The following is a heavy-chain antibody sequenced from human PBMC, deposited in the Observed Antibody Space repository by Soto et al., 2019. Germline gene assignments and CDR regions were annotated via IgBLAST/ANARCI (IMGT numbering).Heavy chain of an antibody. CDR3: ARMNQLAPKRNAFDI. CDR1: GGSISSYF. V-gene: IGHV4-59*01. J-gene: IGHJ3*02. D-gene: IGHD1-1*01. CDR2: IHYSGNT. Sequence: SETLSLTCTVSGGSISSYFWTWIRQSPGKGLQWIGYIHYSGNTNYNPSLKSRVTMSVDTSKNQFSLRLTSVTAADTAVYYCARMNQLAPKRNAFDIWGKGTMVTVSS.